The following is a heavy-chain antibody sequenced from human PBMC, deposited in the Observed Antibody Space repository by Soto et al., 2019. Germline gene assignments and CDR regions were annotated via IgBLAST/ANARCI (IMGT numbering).Heavy chain of an antibody. CDR2: ISYDGSNK. CDR1: GFTFSIYA. V-gene: IGHV3-30-3*01. D-gene: IGHD6-6*01. CDR3: AREADSSSSPYYFDY. J-gene: IGHJ4*02. Sequence: PGGSLRLSCTASGFTFSIYAIHWVRQAPGKGLEWVAVISYDGSNKYYADSVKGRFTISRDNSKNTLYLQMNSLRAEDTAVYYCAREADSSSSPYYFDYWGQGTLVTVSS.